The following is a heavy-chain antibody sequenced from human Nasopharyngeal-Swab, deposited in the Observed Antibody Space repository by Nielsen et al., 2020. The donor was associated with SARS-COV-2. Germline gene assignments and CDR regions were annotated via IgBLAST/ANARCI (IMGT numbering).Heavy chain of an antibody. D-gene: IGHD2-2*01. CDR2: INTGSGGR. Sequence: ASVKVSCKASGYTFNNYYIHWVRQAAGQGLEWMGRINTGSGGRTYAQKFQGRVTMTRDTSTSTVLMDLSSLSSEDTAVYYCARRGRCSGSSCDMDVWGQGTTVTVSS. V-gene: IGHV1-46*02. CDR1: GYTFNNYY. CDR3: ARRGRCSGSSCDMDV. J-gene: IGHJ6*02.